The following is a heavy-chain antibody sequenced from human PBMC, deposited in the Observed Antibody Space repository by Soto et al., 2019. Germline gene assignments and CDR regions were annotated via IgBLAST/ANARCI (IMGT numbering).Heavy chain of an antibody. V-gene: IGHV5-51*01. CDR3: ARQNERGYSFLIY. Sequence: GESLKISCKGSGYNFANYWIGWVRQMPGKGLEWMGMIYPGDSDTRYSPSFRGQVTISADKSISTAYLQWSSLKASDTAMYYCARQNERGYSFLIYWGQGTLVTVSS. CDR2: IYPGDSDT. D-gene: IGHD5-18*01. CDR1: GYNFANYW. J-gene: IGHJ4*02.